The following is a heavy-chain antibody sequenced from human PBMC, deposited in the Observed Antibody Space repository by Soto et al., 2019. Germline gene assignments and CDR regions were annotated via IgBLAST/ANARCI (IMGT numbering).Heavy chain of an antibody. V-gene: IGHV3-73*01. J-gene: IGHJ4*02. D-gene: IGHD3-10*01. CDR1: GSTFSGSA. Sequence: EVQLVESGGGLVQPGGSLKLSCAASGSTFSGSAMHWVRQASGKGLEWVGRIRSKANSYATAYAASVKGRFTISRDDSKNTAYLQMNSLKTEDTAVYYCTPSMVRVDYWGQGTLVTVSS. CDR3: TPSMVRVDY. CDR2: IRSKANSYAT.